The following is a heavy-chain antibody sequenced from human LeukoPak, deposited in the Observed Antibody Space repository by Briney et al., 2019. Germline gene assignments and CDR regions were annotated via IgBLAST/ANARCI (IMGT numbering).Heavy chain of an antibody. CDR2: IYSGGST. V-gene: IGHV3-66*01. CDR3: ARGHTVTTVYYYYGMDV. J-gene: IGHJ6*02. CDR1: GFTVSSNY. Sequence: GSLRLSYAASGFTVSSNYMSWVRQAPGKGLEWVSVIYSGGSTYYADSVKGRFTISRDNSKNTLYLQMNSLRAEDTAVYYCARGHTVTTVYYYYGMDVWGQGTTVTVSS. D-gene: IGHD4-17*01.